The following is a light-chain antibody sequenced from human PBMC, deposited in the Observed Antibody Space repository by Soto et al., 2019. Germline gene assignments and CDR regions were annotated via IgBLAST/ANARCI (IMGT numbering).Light chain of an antibody. CDR3: GTWDSSLSAVV. Sequence: QSVLTQPPSVSAAPGQTVTISCSGSSSNIGNNYVSWYQQLPGTAPKLLIYDHNKRPSGIPDRFSGSKSGTSATLGITGLQTGDEADYYCGTWDSSLSAVVFGGGTKVTVL. V-gene: IGLV1-51*01. CDR2: DHN. CDR1: SSNIGNNY. J-gene: IGLJ2*01.